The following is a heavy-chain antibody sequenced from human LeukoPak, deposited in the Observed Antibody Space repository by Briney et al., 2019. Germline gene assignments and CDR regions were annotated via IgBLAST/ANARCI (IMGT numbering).Heavy chain of an antibody. V-gene: IGHV3-48*03. CDR1: GFTFSSYG. CDR2: ISSSGSTI. Sequence: GGSLRLSCAASGFTFSSYGMNWVRQAPGKGLEWVSYISSSGSTIYYADSVKGRFTISRDNAKNSLYLQMNSLRAEDTAVYYCARAGRVGYYYGSGTFSWFDPWGQGTLVTASS. D-gene: IGHD3-10*01. CDR3: ARAGRVGYYYGSGTFSWFDP. J-gene: IGHJ5*02.